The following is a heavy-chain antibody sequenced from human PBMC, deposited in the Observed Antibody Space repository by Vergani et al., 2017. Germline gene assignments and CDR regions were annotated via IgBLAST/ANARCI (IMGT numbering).Heavy chain of an antibody. V-gene: IGHV3-23*01. CDR1: VFSFTTYA. Sequence: EVQLLESGGDLVQPGGSLRLSCASSVFSFTTYAISCVPQAPGKGLEWVSTINTNGDYTRYGESVKGRFTISRDNSKSTLYLQMNSLRAEDTAIYYCAKGGWNYWFDSWGQGTLVIVS. D-gene: IGHD1-1*01. CDR2: INTNGDYT. CDR3: AKGGWNYWFDS. J-gene: IGHJ5*01.